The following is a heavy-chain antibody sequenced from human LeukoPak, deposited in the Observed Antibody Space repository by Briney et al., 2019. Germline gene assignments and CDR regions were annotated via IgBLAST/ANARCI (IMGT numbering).Heavy chain of an antibody. CDR1: GGTFSSYA. CDR3: ARGGHLGYCSGGSCLVVAFDI. V-gene: IGHV1-69*13. D-gene: IGHD2-15*01. Sequence: ASVKVSCKASGGTFSSYAISWVRQAPGQGLEWMGGIIPIFGTANYAQKFQGRVTITADESTSTAYMELSSLRSEDTAVYYCARGGHLGYCSGGSCLVVAFDIRGQGTMVTVSS. J-gene: IGHJ3*02. CDR2: IIPIFGTA.